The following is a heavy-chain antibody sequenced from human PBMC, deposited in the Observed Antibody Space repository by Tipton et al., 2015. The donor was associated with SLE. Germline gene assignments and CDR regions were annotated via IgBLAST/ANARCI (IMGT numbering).Heavy chain of an antibody. CDR2: INHSGST. D-gene: IGHD1-26*01. CDR3: ARDRLGAEDY. Sequence: GLVKPSETLSLTCAVYGGSFSGYYWSWIRQPPGKGLEWIGEINHSGSTNYNPSLKSRVTISVDTSKNQFSLKLSSVTAADTAVYYCARDRLGAEDYWGQGTLVTVSS. J-gene: IGHJ4*02. CDR1: GGSFSGYY. V-gene: IGHV4-34*01.